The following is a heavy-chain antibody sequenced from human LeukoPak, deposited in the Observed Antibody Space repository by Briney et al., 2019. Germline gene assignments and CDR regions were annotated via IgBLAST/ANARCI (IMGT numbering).Heavy chain of an antibody. V-gene: IGHV5-51*01. CDR2: IYPGDSNT. D-gene: IGHD2-15*01. J-gene: IGHJ5*02. CDR1: GYSFNSYW. Sequence: GESLKISCKGSGYSFNSYWIGWVRQMPGKGLEWMGIIYPGDSNTRYNPSFQGQVTISADKSISTAYLQWSSLKASDTAMYYCAISLRYCSGGSCYRTGHWFDPWGQGTLVTVSS. CDR3: AISLRYCSGGSCYRTGHWFDP.